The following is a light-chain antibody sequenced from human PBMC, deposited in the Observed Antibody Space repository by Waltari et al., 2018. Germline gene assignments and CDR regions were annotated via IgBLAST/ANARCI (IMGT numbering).Light chain of an antibody. CDR1: QQLTNNY. CDR2: GAS. V-gene: IGKV3-20*01. J-gene: IGKJ2*01. CDR3: QQYGSSILYT. Sequence: VLTQSPGTLSLSPGERATLSCRASQQLTNNYLAWYQQKPGQAPRLLIYGASSRAAGSPDRFSGSGSGTDFSLTISRLEPEDSAVYYCQQYGSSILYTFGQGTKLEIQ.